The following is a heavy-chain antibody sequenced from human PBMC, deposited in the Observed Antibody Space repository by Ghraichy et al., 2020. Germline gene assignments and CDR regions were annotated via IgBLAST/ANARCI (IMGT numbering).Heavy chain of an antibody. Sequence: GESLNISCAASGFSFRSYWMTWVRHAPGKGLEWVANIKIDETEKYYVGSVKGRFTISRDNAKNSLYLQMNSLRAEDTALYYCGRGGPDNSNYAVDIWGQGTMVTVSS. CDR2: IKIDETEK. V-gene: IGHV3-7*03. D-gene: IGHD4-11*01. CDR3: GRGGPDNSNYAVDI. J-gene: IGHJ3*02. CDR1: GFSFRSYW.